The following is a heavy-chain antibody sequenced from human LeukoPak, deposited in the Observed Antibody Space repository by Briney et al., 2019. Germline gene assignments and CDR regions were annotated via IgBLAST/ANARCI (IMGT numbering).Heavy chain of an antibody. Sequence: SGGSLRLSCAASGFTFSSSVMHWVRQAPGKGLEWVALVSHDEKHDKQYPDSVKGRFTISRDNSKNTVYLQINTLSTEDSAMYYCAREGYSSGRAGVFDIWGQGTLVTVSS. CDR3: AREGYSSGRAGVFDI. V-gene: IGHV3-30*04. D-gene: IGHD6-25*01. CDR2: VSHDEKHDK. J-gene: IGHJ3*02. CDR1: GFTFSSSV.